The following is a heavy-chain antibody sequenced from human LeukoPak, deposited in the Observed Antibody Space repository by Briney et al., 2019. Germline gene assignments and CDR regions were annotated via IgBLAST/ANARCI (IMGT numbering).Heavy chain of an antibody. D-gene: IGHD3-3*01. V-gene: IGHV3-21*01. J-gene: IGHJ4*02. CDR1: GFTFSSYS. CDR3: AKEIYDFWSGYPYYFDY. Sequence: GGSLRLSCAASGFTFSSYSMNWVRQAPGKGLEWVSSISSSSSYIYYADSVKGRFTISRDNAKNSLYLQMNSLRAEDTAVYYCAKEIYDFWSGYPYYFDYWGQGTLVTVSS. CDR2: ISSSSSYI.